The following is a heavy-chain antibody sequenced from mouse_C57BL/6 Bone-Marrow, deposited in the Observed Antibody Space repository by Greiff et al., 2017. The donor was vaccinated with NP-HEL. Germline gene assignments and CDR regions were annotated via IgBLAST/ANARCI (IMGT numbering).Heavy chain of an antibody. J-gene: IGHJ4*01. Sequence: VQLQQPGAELVKPGASVKLSCKASGYTFTSYWMHWVKQRPGQGLEWIGMIHPNSGSTNYNEKFKSKATLTVDKSSSTAYMQLSSLTSEDSAVYYCARRITTVVPLTMDYWGQGTSVTVSS. V-gene: IGHV1-64*01. D-gene: IGHD1-1*01. CDR1: GYTFTSYW. CDR3: ARRITTVVPLTMDY. CDR2: IHPNSGST.